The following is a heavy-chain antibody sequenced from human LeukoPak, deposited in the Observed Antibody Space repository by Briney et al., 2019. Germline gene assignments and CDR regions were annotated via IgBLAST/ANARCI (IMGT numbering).Heavy chain of an antibody. V-gene: IGHV1-24*01. J-gene: IGHJ6*03. D-gene: IGHD3-10*01. CDR3: ATGRGDYYYFMDV. CDR1: GYTFTSYY. Sequence: GASVKVSCKASGYTFTSYYMHWVRQAPGKGLEWMGGLDPEDYDPIYAQNFQDRFTMTEDRSTDTFYMELSSLRSEDTALYFCATGRGDYYYFMDVWGKGTTVTVSS. CDR2: LDPEDYDP.